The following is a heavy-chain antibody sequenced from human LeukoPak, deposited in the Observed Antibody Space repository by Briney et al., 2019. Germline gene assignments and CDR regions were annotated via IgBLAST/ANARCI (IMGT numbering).Heavy chain of an antibody. CDR2: ISSSGSTI. CDR3: ARITVTTSF. D-gene: IGHD4-17*01. J-gene: IGHJ4*02. CDR1: GFTFSSYE. V-gene: IGHV3-48*03. Sequence: GGSLRLSCAASGFTFSSYERNWVRQAPGKGLEWVSYISSSGSTIYYADSVKGRFTISRDNAKNSLYLQMNSLRAEDTAVYYCARITVTTSFWGQGTLVTVSS.